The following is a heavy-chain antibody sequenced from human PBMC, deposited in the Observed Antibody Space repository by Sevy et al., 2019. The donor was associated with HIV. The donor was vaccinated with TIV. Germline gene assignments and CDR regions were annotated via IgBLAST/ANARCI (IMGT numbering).Heavy chain of an antibody. D-gene: IGHD6-19*01. J-gene: IGHJ6*02. CDR2: ISWNSGSI. CDR3: AKDIGYHSSGWYGSYYYYGMDV. Sequence: GGSLRLSCAASGFTFDDYAMHWVRQAPGKGLEWVSGISWNSGSIGYADSVKGRFTISRDNAKNSLYLQMNSLRAEDTALYYCAKDIGYHSSGWYGSYYYYGMDVWGQGTTVTVSS. CDR1: GFTFDDYA. V-gene: IGHV3-9*01.